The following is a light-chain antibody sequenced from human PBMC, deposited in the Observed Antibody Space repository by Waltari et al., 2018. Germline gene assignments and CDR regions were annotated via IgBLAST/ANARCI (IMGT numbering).Light chain of an antibody. CDR3: AAWDDSLTVR. CDR2: RND. Sequence: QSVLTQPPSASGTPGQRVTIPCSGRSPNIGSNFVCWYPHLPGTPPKLLIYRNDQRPSGVPDRFSGSRSGTSASLAISGLRSEDEADYYCAAWDDSLTVRFGGGTKLTVL. J-gene: IGLJ3*02. CDR1: SPNIGSNF. V-gene: IGLV1-47*01.